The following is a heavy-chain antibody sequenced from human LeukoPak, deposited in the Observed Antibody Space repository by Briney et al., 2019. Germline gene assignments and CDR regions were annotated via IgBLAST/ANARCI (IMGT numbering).Heavy chain of an antibody. V-gene: IGHV3-30*02. Sequence: GGSLRLSCAPSGFTFSSYGMHWVRQAPGKGLEWVAFIRYDGSNKYYADSVKGRFTISRDNSKNTLYLQMNRLRVEDTAVYFCAKEWAVGNYYYYYMDVWGEGTTVTVSS. CDR3: AKEWAVGNYYYYYMDV. J-gene: IGHJ6*03. CDR1: GFTFSSYG. CDR2: IRYDGSNK.